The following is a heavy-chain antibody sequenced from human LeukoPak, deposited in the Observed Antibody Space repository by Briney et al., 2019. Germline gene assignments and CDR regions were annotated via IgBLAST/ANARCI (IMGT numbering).Heavy chain of an antibody. CDR2: IIPIFGTA. CDR3: ARDPPLDYCSSTSCYDYYYGMDV. J-gene: IGHJ6*02. Sequence: SVKVSCKASGGTFISYAISWVRQAPGQGLEWMGGIIPIFGTANYAQKFQGRVTITADESTSTAYMELSSLRSEDTAVYYCARDPPLDYCSSTSCYDYYYGMDVWGQGTTVTVSS. D-gene: IGHD2-2*01. CDR1: GGTFISYA. V-gene: IGHV1-69*13.